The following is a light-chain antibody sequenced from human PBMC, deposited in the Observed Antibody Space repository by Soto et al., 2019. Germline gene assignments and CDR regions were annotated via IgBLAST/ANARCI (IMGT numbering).Light chain of an antibody. J-gene: IGKJ1*01. CDR2: DAS. V-gene: IGKV3-20*01. CDR1: QSVGSSY. CDR3: KQYGSSGK. Sequence: EIVLTQSPVTFSFSPGEIATLSCRASQSVGSSYLAWYQQKPGQAPRLLIYDASSRATGIPDRFSGSGSGTDFTLTISRLEPEDFAVYYCKQYGSSGKFGQGTKVDIK.